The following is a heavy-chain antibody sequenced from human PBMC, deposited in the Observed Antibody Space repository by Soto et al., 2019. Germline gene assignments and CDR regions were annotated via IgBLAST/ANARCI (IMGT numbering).Heavy chain of an antibody. CDR3: AREVAAAGTYYYMDV. CDR2: ISSNGGST. Sequence: PGGSLRLSCAASGFTFSSYAMHWVRQAPGKGLEYVSAISSNGGSTYYANSVKGRFTISRDNSKNTLYLQMGSLRAEDMAVYYCAREVAAAGTYYYMDVWGKGTTVTVSS. J-gene: IGHJ6*03. D-gene: IGHD6-13*01. CDR1: GFTFSSYA. V-gene: IGHV3-64*01.